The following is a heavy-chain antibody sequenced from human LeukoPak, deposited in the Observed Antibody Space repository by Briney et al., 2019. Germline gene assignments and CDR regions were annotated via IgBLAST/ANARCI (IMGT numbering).Heavy chain of an antibody. D-gene: IGHD3-9*01. CDR2: INPNSGGT. J-gene: IGHJ5*02. CDR1: GYTFTGYY. V-gene: IGHV1-2*06. CDR3: ARDSRITIFVNWFDP. Sequence: GASVKVSCKAYGYTFTGYYMHWVRQAPGQGLEWTGRINPNSGGTNYAQKFQGRVTMTRDTSISTAYMELSRLRSDDTAVYYCARDSRITIFVNWFDPWGQGTLVTVSS.